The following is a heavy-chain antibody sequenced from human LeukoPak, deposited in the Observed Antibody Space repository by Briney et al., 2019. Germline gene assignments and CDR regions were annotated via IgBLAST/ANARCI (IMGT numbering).Heavy chain of an antibody. CDR1: GFTFSSYD. V-gene: IGHV3-13*01. CDR2: IGTAGDT. CDR3: ARDLHYYDSSGIDAFDI. J-gene: IGHJ3*02. Sequence: GSLRLSCAASGFTFSSYDMHWVRQVIGKGLEWVSGIGTAGDTYYGGSVKGRFTSSRENAKNFLYLQMNSLRAGDTAVYYCARDLHYYDSSGIDAFDIWGQGTMVTVSS. D-gene: IGHD3-22*01.